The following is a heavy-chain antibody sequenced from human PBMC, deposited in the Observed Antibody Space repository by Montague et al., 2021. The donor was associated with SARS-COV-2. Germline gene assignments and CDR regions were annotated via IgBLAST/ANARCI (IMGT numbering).Heavy chain of an antibody. J-gene: IGHJ6*02. CDR1: GGSISSSSYY. CDR3: ARVGRQQLVRLSGMDV. CDR2: IYYSGST. D-gene: IGHD6-13*01. Sequence: SETRSLTCTVSGGSISSSSYYWGWIRQPPGKGLEWIGSIYYSGSTXYNPSLKSRVTISVDTSKNQFSLKLSPVTAADTAVYYCARVGRQQLVRLSGMDVWGQGTTVTVSS. V-gene: IGHV4-39*07.